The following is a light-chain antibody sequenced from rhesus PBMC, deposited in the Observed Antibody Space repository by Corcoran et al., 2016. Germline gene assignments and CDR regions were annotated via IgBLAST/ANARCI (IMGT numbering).Light chain of an antibody. CDR3: QQHNGHPWT. V-gene: IGKV1-28*03. J-gene: IGKJ1*01. CDR2: AAS. CDR1: QAISSY. Sequence: DIQMTQSPSSLSASVGDTVTITCRASQAISSYLNWFQQKPGKAPNLLIFAASTLQSGAPSRFSGSGSGTDFTLTISSLQPEDFASYYCQQHNGHPWTFGQGTKVEIK.